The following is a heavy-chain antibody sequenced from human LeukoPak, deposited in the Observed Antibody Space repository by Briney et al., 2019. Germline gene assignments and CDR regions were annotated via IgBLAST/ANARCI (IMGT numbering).Heavy chain of an antibody. CDR2: IIPILDIA. V-gene: IGHV1-69*02. CDR3: AFAPNPRYYFDY. J-gene: IGHJ4*02. D-gene: IGHD1-14*01. CDR1: GGTFSSYT. Sequence: SVKVSCKGSGGTFSSYTISWVRQPPGQGLEWMGRIIPILDIANYPQKFQGRVTITADKSTSTAYMELSSLRSEDTAVYYCAFAPNPRYYFDYWGQGTLVTVSS.